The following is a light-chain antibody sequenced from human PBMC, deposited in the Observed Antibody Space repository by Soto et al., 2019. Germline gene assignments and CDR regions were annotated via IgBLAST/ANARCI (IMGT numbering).Light chain of an antibody. Sequence: QSALTQPASVSGSPGQSITISCTGTSSDVGGYDYVSWYQQHPGKAPKLMIYDVNNRPSGVSNRFSGSKSGNTASLAISGLQAEDEADYYCSSYRSSSTYVVFGGVTKLTVL. CDR1: SSDVGGYDY. V-gene: IGLV2-14*01. J-gene: IGLJ2*01. CDR3: SSYRSSSTYVV. CDR2: DVN.